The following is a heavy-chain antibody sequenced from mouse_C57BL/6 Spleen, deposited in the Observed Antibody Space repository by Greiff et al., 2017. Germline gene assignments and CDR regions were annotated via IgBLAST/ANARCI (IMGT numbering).Heavy chain of an antibody. CDR2: IYPGSGST. V-gene: IGHV1-55*01. CDR3: ARSLITTVVENYAMDY. D-gene: IGHD1-1*01. CDR1: GYTFTSYW. Sequence: VQLQQPGAELVKPGASVKMSCKASGYTFTSYWITWVKQRPGQGLEWIGDIYPGSGSTNYNEKFKSKATLTVDTSSSTAYMQLSSLTSEDSAVYYGARSLITTVVENYAMDYWCQGTSGTGSS. J-gene: IGHJ4*01.